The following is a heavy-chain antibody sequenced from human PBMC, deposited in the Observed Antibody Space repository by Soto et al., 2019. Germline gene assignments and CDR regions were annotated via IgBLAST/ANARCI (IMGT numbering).Heavy chain of an antibody. Sequence: AGGSLRLSCAASGFTFSDYYMSWIRQAPGKGLEWVSYISSSGSTIYYADSVKGRFTISRDNAKNSLYLQMNSLRAEDTAVYYCARDSEEGSSPTYDYGMDVWGQGTTVTVSS. CDR1: GFTFSDYY. CDR2: ISSSGSTI. V-gene: IGHV3-11*01. J-gene: IGHJ6*02. CDR3: ARDSEEGSSPTYDYGMDV. D-gene: IGHD6-6*01.